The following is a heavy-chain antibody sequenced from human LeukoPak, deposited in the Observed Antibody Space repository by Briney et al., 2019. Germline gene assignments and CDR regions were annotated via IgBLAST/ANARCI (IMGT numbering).Heavy chain of an antibody. V-gene: IGHV4-31*03. D-gene: IGHD3-22*01. CDR3: AIVDSSGYYSGAFDI. Sequence: TSQTLSLTCTVSGGSISSGDYYWSWIRQHPGKGLEWIGYFYCSRSHYYNPSLKSRVTISVDTSNNQFSLKLSSVTAADTAVYYCAIVDSSGYYSGAFDIWGQGTMVTVSS. J-gene: IGHJ3*02. CDR1: GGSISSGDYY. CDR2: FYCSRSH.